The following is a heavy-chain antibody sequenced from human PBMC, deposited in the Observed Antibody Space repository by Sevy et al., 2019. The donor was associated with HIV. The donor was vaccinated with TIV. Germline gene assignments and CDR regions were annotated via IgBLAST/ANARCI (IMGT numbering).Heavy chain of an antibody. CDR1: GFTVSKYA. Sequence: GGSLRLSCAASGFTVSKYAMSWVRQTPGKGLEWVSGISGSAHRAYYTDSVKGRLTISRDNSKNMLFLQMNSLRAEDTAVYYCVKEVSEYSYSDYWGQGTLVTVSS. J-gene: IGHJ4*02. CDR3: VKEVSEYSYSDY. V-gene: IGHV3-23*01. CDR2: ISGSAHRA. D-gene: IGHD5-18*01.